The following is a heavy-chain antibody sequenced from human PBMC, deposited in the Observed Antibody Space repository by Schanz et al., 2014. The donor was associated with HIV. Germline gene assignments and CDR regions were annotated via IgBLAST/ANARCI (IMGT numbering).Heavy chain of an antibody. D-gene: IGHD3-3*01. Sequence: QVQLVESGGGVVQPGRSLRLSCAASGFTFSSYGMHWVRQAPGKGLEWAAVISYDGSDKYYAESVKGRFIISRDNSKNTLYLQMNSLRPEDTAVYYCAKDQGYDFWSGYYNYYYMDVWGQGTTVTVSS. CDR2: ISYDGSDK. V-gene: IGHV3-30*18. J-gene: IGHJ6*02. CDR1: GFTFSSYG. CDR3: AKDQGYDFWSGYYNYYYMDV.